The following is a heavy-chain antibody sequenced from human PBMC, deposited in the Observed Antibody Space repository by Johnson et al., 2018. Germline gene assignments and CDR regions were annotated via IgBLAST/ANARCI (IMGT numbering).Heavy chain of an antibody. V-gene: IGHV3-74*01. CDR2: IDSDGSTT. D-gene: IGHD3-3*01. Sequence: EVQLLESGGGLVQPGGSLRLSCVASGFSLSNYWMHWFRQAPGKGLVWVSRIDSDGSTTNYADSVRGRFTVSRDNAGNTRYLQMNSRRAEDTGVYFCTRKGTGPGIWIFGGGRGLDYGFDVWGQGTMVTVSS. CDR1: GFSLSNYW. CDR3: TRKGTGPGIWIFGGGRGLDYGFDV. J-gene: IGHJ6*02.